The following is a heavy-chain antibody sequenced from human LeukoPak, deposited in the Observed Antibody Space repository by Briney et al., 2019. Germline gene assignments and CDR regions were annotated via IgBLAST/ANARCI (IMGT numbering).Heavy chain of an antibody. Sequence: KPSETLSLTCAVYGGSFSGYYWSWIRQPPGKGLEWIGEINHSGSTNYNPSLKSRVTISIDKSKNQFSLKLRSVTAADTAVYYCARSELGGVYFQQWGQGTLVTVSS. J-gene: IGHJ1*01. CDR3: ARSELGGVYFQQ. CDR1: GGSFSGYY. D-gene: IGHD1-26*01. CDR2: INHSGST. V-gene: IGHV4-34*01.